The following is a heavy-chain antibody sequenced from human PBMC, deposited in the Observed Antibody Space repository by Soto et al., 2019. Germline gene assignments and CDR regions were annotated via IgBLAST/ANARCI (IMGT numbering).Heavy chain of an antibody. Sequence: QVQLQESGPGLVKPSQTLSLTCTVSGDSISSGGYYWSWIRQHPGKGLEWIGYSYDNGGAYYSPSLRGRVVISLDRSENQFSLRLSSVTAADTAVYYCARVKGGTTRRAFDSWGQGTLVTVSS. CDR3: ARVKGGTTRRAFDS. D-gene: IGHD1-7*01. CDR2: SYDNGGA. J-gene: IGHJ4*02. V-gene: IGHV4-31*03. CDR1: GDSISSGGYY.